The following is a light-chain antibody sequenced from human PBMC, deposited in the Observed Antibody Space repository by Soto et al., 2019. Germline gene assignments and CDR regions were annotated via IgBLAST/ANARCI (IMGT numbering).Light chain of an antibody. CDR3: QSYDSSLFWG. J-gene: IGLJ3*02. V-gene: IGLV1-40*01. Sequence: QSVLTQPPSVSGAPGQRVTISCTGSSSNIGAGYDVHWYQQLPGTAPKLLIYGNSNRPSGVPDRCSGSKAGTSASLAIAGLQADDEADDYCQSYDSSLFWGFGGGTLRIV. CDR1: SSNIGAGYD. CDR2: GNS.